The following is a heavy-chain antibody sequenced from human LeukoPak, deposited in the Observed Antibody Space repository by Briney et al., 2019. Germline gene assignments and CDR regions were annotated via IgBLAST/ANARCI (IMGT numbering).Heavy chain of an antibody. D-gene: IGHD4-23*01. V-gene: IGHV1-18*04. CDR1: GYTFTTYY. CDR3: ARDHDYGGNSFDY. CDR2: ISAYNGNT. J-gene: IGHJ4*02. Sequence: ASVKVSCKASGYTFTTYYLHWVRQAPGQGLEWMGWISAYNGNTNYAQKLQGRVTMTTDTSTSAAYMELRSLRSDDTAVYYCARDHDYGGNSFDYWGQGTLVTVSS.